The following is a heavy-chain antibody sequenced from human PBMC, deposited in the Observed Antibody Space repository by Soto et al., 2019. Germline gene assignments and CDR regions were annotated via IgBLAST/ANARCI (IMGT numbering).Heavy chain of an antibody. CDR2: ISYDGSNK. J-gene: IGHJ5*02. D-gene: IGHD3-16*01. CDR1: GFTFSSYG. V-gene: IGHV3-30*03. Sequence: QVQLVESGGGVVQPGRSLRLSCAASGFTFSSYGMHWVRQAPGKGLEWVAVISYDGSNKYYADSVKGRFTISRDNSKNTLYLQMNSLRAEDTAVYYCACQYYDYGWGSEGNWFDPWGQGTLVTVSS. CDR3: ACQYYDYGWGSEGNWFDP.